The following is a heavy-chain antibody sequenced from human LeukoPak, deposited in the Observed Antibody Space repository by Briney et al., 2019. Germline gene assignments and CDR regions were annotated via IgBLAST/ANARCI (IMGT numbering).Heavy chain of an antibody. V-gene: IGHV4-38-2*01. CDR2: IYQSGNT. D-gene: IGHD3-10*01. CDR3: ARVLYYGSGSGTFDV. CDR1: GYSISSGYY. J-gene: IGHJ3*01. Sequence: KPSEPLSLTCAVSGYSISSGYYWGWLRQPPGKGLDWVGSIYQSGNTYYNPPLKSPATISVDTSKNQFSLKLNSVTAADTAVYYCARVLYYGSGSGTFDVWGQGTMVTVSS.